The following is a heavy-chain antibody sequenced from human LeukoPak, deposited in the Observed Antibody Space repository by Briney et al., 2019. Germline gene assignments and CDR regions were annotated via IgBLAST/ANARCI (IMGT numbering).Heavy chain of an antibody. Sequence: PSETLSLTCAVYGGPFRVYYWSWIRQPPGKGLEWIGQINHSGTTNYNPSLKSRVTISVDTSKNQFSLKLSSVTAADTAVYYCARGYCSGGSCYNAFDIWGQGTMVTVSS. V-gene: IGHV4-34*01. CDR1: GGPFRVYY. CDR2: INHSGTT. CDR3: ARGYCSGGSCYNAFDI. D-gene: IGHD2-15*01. J-gene: IGHJ3*02.